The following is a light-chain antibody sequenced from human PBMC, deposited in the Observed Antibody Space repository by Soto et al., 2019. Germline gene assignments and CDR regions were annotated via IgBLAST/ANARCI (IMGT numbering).Light chain of an antibody. J-gene: IGKJ4*01. CDR1: QSVSSNN. V-gene: IGKV3-20*01. Sequence: EIVLTQSPGTLSLSPGERATLSCRASQSVSSNNLAWYQQRPGQAPRVVIYGASTRATGIPERFSGSGSGTDFTLTISRLEPEDFAVYYCQQYNNWPLTFGGGTTVEIK. CDR3: QQYNNWPLT. CDR2: GAS.